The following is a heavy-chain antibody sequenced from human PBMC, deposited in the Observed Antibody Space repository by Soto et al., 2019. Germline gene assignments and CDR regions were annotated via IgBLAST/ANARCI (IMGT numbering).Heavy chain of an antibody. V-gene: IGHV4-59*12. CDR2: IYYSGST. CDR3: ARAPETPPIVRVVVPYFFDS. D-gene: IGHD3-16*02. CDR1: GCSISSYY. Sequence: SETLSLTCTVSGCSISSYYWSWIRQPPGKGLEWIGYIYYSGSTNYNPSLKGRVTISSDTSKNQFSLSVSSVTAADTAVYYCARAPETPPIVRVVVPYFFDSWGQGTLVTVSS. J-gene: IGHJ4*02.